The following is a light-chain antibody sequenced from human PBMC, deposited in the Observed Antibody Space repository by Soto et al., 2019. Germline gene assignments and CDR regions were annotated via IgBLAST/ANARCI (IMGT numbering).Light chain of an antibody. CDR1: SSDVGAHNF. CDR3: NSYTSSNTYV. J-gene: IGLJ1*01. Sequence: QSALAQPASVSGSPGQAITISCSGSSSDVGAHNFVSWYQHHPGKAPKLMIYEVSNRPSGVSNRFSGSKSGNTASLTISGLQAEDEADYYCNSYTSSNTYVFGSGTKVTVI. V-gene: IGLV2-14*01. CDR2: EVS.